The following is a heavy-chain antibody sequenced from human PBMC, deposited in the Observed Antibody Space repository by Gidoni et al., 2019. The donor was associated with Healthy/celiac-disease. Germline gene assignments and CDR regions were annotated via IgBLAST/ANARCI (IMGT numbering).Heavy chain of an antibody. V-gene: IGHV1-69*01. CDR3: ASPWYNWNSKHDRVWGDYYYYMDV. CDR2: IIPIFGTA. J-gene: IGHJ6*03. CDR1: GGPFRSYA. Sequence: QVQLVQSGAEVKKPGSSVQVSCKASGGPFRSYAISWVRQAPGQGLEWMGGIIPIFGTANYAQKFQGRVTITADESTSTAYMELSSLRSEDTAVYYCASPWYNWNSKHDRVWGDYYYYMDVWGKGTTVTVSS. D-gene: IGHD1-7*01.